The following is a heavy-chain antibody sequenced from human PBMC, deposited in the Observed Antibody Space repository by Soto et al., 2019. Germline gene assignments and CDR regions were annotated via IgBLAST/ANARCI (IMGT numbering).Heavy chain of an antibody. CDR3: AREWRSYSSGESDY. V-gene: IGHV1-18*01. J-gene: IGHJ4*02. Sequence: SVKVSCKASGYTFTSYGISWVRQAPGQGLEWMGWISAYNGNTNYAQKLQGRVTMTTDTSTSTAYMELRSLRSDDTAVYYCAREWRSYSSGESDYWGQGTLVTVSS. CDR2: ISAYNGNT. CDR1: GYTFTSYG. D-gene: IGHD6-19*01.